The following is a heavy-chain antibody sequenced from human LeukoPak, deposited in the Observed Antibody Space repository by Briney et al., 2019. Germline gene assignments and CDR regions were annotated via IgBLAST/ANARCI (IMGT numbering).Heavy chain of an antibody. CDR2: ISSSSSYI. J-gene: IGHJ4*02. Sequence: GGSLRLSCAASGFTFSSYSMNWVRQAPGKGLEWVSSISSSSSYIYYADSVKGRFTISRDNAKNSLYLQMNSLRAEDTAVYYCARGRYCSGGSCYQHYYFDYWGQGTLVTVSS. V-gene: IGHV3-21*01. D-gene: IGHD2-15*01. CDR1: GFTFSSYS. CDR3: ARGRYCSGGSCYQHYYFDY.